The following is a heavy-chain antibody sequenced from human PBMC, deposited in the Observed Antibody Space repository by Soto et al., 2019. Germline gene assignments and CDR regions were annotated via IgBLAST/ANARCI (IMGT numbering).Heavy chain of an antibody. Sequence: ASVKVSCKASGYTFSGYLMHWVRRAPGQGLEWMGWINPKSGGTNYAQNFQGRVTLTRDTSITTAYMGVKGLRSDDTAVYYCAKESSSGWSPFDSWGQGTLVTVSS. J-gene: IGHJ4*02. CDR2: INPKSGGT. V-gene: IGHV1-2*02. CDR1: GYTFSGYL. CDR3: AKESSSGWSPFDS. D-gene: IGHD6-19*01.